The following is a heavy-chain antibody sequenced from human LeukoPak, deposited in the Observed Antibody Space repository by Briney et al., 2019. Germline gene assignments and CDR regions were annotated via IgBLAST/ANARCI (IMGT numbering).Heavy chain of an antibody. CDR3: ARDRRWLQLEFDYFDY. V-gene: IGHV3-48*03. Sequence: GGSLRLSCAASGFTFSSYEMNWVRQAPGKGLEWVSYISSSGSTIYYADSVKGRFTISRDNAKNSLYLQMNSLRAEDTAVYYCARDRRWLQLEFDYFDYWGQGTLVTVSS. CDR1: GFTFSSYE. D-gene: IGHD5-24*01. CDR2: ISSSGSTI. J-gene: IGHJ4*02.